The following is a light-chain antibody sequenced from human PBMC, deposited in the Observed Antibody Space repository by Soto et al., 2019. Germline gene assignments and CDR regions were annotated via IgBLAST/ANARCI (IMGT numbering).Light chain of an antibody. Sequence: EIVMTQSPATLSVSPGERATLSCRASQSVFSNLAWYQQKPGQAPRLLIYGASTRATGIPARFSGSGSGTEFTLTISSLQSEDVAVYYCQQYNNWPPYTFGQGTKLEIK. J-gene: IGKJ2*01. CDR3: QQYNNWPPYT. CDR1: QSVFSN. CDR2: GAS. V-gene: IGKV3-15*01.